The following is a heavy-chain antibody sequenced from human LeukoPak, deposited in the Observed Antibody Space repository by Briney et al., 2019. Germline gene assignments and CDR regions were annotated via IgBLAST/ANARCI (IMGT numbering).Heavy chain of an antibody. D-gene: IGHD6-6*01. CDR3: ARGLSSGPTHYYYMDV. J-gene: IGHJ6*03. CDR1: GYTFTGYY. CDR2: INPNSGGT. Sequence: ASVKVSCKASGYTFTGYYMHWVRQAPGQGLEWMGWINPNSGGTNYAQKFQGRVTITRNTSISTAYMELSSLGSEDTAVYYCARGLSSGPTHYYYMDVWGKGTTVTVSS. V-gene: IGHV1-2*02.